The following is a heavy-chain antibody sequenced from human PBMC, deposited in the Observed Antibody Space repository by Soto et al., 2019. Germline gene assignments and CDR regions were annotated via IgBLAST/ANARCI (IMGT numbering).Heavy chain of an antibody. D-gene: IGHD5-18*01. CDR1: GGSFSGYY. J-gene: IGHJ6*02. CDR2: INHSGST. Sequence: PSETLSLTCAVYGGSFSGYYWSWIRQPPGKGLEWIGEINHSGSTNYNPSLKSRVTISVDTSKNQFSLKLSSVTAADTAVYYCASEDTAMDRWGYYGMDVWGQGTTVTVSS. CDR3: ASEDTAMDRWGYYGMDV. V-gene: IGHV4-34*01.